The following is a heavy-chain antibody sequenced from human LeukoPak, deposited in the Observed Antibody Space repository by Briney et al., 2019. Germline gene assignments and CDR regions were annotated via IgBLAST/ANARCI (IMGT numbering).Heavy chain of an antibody. CDR3: ARQERQWEPGDY. CDR2: INHSGST. J-gene: IGHJ4*02. V-gene: IGHV4-34*01. Sequence: PSETLSLTCAVYGGSFSGYYWSWIRQPPGKGLEWIGEINHSGSTSYNPSLKSRVTISVDTSKNQFSLKLSSVTAADTAVYYCARQERQWEPGDYWGQGTLVTVSS. D-gene: IGHD1-26*01. CDR1: GGSFSGYY.